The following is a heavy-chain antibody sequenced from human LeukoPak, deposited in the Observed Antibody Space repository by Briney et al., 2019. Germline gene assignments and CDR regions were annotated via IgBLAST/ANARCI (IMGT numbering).Heavy chain of an antibody. Sequence: PSETLSLTCTVSGGSISSYYWSWIRQPPGKGLEWIGYIYYSGSTNYNPSLKSRVTISVDTSKNQFSLKLSSVTAADTAVYYCAREAPLSSSWYGAFDIWGQGTMVTVSS. CDR3: AREAPLSSSWYGAFDI. CDR2: IYYSGST. CDR1: GGSISSYY. J-gene: IGHJ3*02. V-gene: IGHV4-59*01. D-gene: IGHD6-13*01.